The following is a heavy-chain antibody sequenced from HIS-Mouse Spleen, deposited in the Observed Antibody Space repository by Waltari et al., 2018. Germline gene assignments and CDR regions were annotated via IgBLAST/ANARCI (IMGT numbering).Heavy chain of an antibody. CDR1: GGSFSGYY. Sequence: QVQLQQWGAGLLKPSETLSLTCAVYGGSFSGYYWSWIRQPPGKGLEWIGEINHSGSTNSNPSLKSRVTISVDTSKNQFSLKLSFVTAADTAVYYCARATAAAGLPDYWGQGTLVTVSS. D-gene: IGHD6-13*01. J-gene: IGHJ4*02. V-gene: IGHV4-34*01. CDR2: INHSGST. CDR3: ARATAAAGLPDY.